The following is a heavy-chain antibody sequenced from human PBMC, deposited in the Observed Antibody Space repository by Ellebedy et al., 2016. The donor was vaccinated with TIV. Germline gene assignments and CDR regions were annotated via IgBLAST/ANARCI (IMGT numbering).Heavy chain of an antibody. Sequence: PGGSLRLSCAASGFTFSGSAMHWVRQASGKGLEWIGRIRNKANNYATAYAESVKGRFTISRDDSQNTAILQMNSLKTEDTAVYYCAKGRGGGSDSSAPRYYFDYWGLGTLVTVSS. CDR3: AKGRGGGSDSSAPRYYFDY. V-gene: IGHV3-73*01. CDR1: GFTFSGSA. J-gene: IGHJ4*02. CDR2: IRNKANNYAT. D-gene: IGHD3-22*01.